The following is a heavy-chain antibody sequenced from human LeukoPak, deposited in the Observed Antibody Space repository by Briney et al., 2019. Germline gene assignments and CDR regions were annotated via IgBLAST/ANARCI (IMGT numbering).Heavy chain of an antibody. CDR3: ARARAWYSSGWYDYYYYYYMDV. CDR2: IDHTGST. D-gene: IGHD6-19*01. J-gene: IGHJ6*03. Sequence: SETLSLTCTVSDDSITIYYWTWIRQPPGKGLEWIGYIDHTGSTNYNPSLNSRVTISRDTSKNHFSLELSSVTAADTAVYYCARARAWYSSGWYDYYYYYYMDVWGKGTTVTVSS. V-gene: IGHV4-59*01. CDR1: DDSITIYY.